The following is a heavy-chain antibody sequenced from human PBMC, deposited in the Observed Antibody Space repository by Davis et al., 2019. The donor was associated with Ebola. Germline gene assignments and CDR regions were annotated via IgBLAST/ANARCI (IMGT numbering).Heavy chain of an antibody. Sequence: GESLKISCAASGFTFTRYFLSWVRQAPGKGLECVSVIFSNGDTYYADSVKGRFAISRDNSKNTLYLQMNSLRAEDTAVYYCARAQYYYGSGSYYPSHFDYWGQGTLVIVSS. V-gene: IGHV3-66*02. CDR3: ARAQYYYGSGSYYPSHFDY. CDR1: GFTFTRYF. D-gene: IGHD3-10*01. CDR2: IFSNGDT. J-gene: IGHJ4*02.